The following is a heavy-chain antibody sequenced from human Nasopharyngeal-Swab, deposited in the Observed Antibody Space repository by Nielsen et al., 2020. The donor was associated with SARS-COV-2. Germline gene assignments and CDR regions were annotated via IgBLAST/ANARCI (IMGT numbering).Heavy chain of an antibody. V-gene: IGHV4-34*01. CDR1: GWPFNGFS. Sequence: GSLRLSCVVYGWPFNGFSLHWIRQPPGKGLEWIGEINHSGSTNYNPSLKSRVIIPVDTSKNQSSLNLSSVTVANTAVYYCARGRRLLPTLMVVDTPDGFGYWGQGTLVTVSS. D-gene: IGHD3-22*01. CDR3: ARGRRLLPTLMVVDTPDGFGY. J-gene: IGHJ4*02. CDR2: INHSGST.